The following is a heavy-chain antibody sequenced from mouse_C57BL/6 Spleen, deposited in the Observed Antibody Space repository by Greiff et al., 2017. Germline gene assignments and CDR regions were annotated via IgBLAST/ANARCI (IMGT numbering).Heavy chain of an antibody. D-gene: IGHD2-1*01. CDR1: GYSFTDYN. V-gene: IGHV1-39*01. CDR3: ARDGNYHYYDAMDY. CDR2: INPNYGTT. Sequence: VQLLQSGPELVKPGASLKISCKASGYSFTDYNMNWVKQSNGKSLEWIGVINPNYGTTSYNQKFKGTDTFTVDQSSSTAYMQLNSLTSEDSAIYYCARDGNYHYYDAMDYWGQGTSVTVSS. J-gene: IGHJ4*01.